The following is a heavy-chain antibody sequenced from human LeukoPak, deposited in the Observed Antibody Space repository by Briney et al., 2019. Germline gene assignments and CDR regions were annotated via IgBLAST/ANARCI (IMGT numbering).Heavy chain of an antibody. J-gene: IGHJ2*01. Sequence: GESLKISCKFSGYSFTNYWIGWVCQMPGKGLEWTGVIYPSDSDATYGPSFQGQVIFSIDKSLNSAYLQWNSLKASDTAIYYCARLAYFGSGGGHFDLWGPGTLVTVSS. CDR3: ARLAYFGSGGGHFDL. V-gene: IGHV5-51*01. D-gene: IGHD3-10*01. CDR1: GYSFTNYW. CDR2: IYPSDSDA.